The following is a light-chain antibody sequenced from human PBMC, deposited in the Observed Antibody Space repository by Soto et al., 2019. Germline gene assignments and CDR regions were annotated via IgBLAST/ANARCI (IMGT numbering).Light chain of an antibody. J-gene: IGKJ1*01. V-gene: IGKV3-15*01. CDR2: GAS. CDR3: HQYVYSRT. Sequence: EIVMTQSPATLSVSPGERATLACRASQSISSSLAWYQQKPGQAPRLLIYGASTRASGIPARFSGSGYGTEFPLTISSLQSEDFATHCRHQYVYSRTCGQVTKVDIK. CDR1: QSISSS.